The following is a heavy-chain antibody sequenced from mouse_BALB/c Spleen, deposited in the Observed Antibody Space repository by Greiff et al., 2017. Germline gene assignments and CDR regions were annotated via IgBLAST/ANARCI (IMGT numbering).Heavy chain of an antibody. J-gene: IGHJ3*01. CDR1: GFTFSSFG. CDR3: ATGTFAY. CDR2: ISSGSSTI. D-gene: IGHD4-1*01. V-gene: IGHV5-17*02. Sequence: DVHLVESGGGLVQPGGSRKLSCAASGFTFSSFGMHWVRQAPEKGLEWVAYISSGSSTIYYADTVKGRFTISRDNPKNTLFLQMTSLRSEDTAMYYCATGTFAYWGQGTLVTVSA.